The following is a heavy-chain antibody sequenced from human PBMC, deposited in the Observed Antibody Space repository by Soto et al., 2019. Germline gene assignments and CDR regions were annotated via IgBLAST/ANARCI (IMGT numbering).Heavy chain of an antibody. V-gene: IGHV3-21*02. CDR2: LSSSTSYI. Sequence: VQLVESGGGLVKPGGSLRLSCAASGFTFSNSNMNWVRQAPGKGLEWVSSLSSSTSYIYYADSVKGRFTISRDNAKKSLDLQMNSLRVEDTAVYYCARDLSQYGGYVDSWGQGTLVTVSS. J-gene: IGHJ5*01. D-gene: IGHD4-17*01. CDR3: ARDLSQYGGYVDS. CDR1: GFTFSNSN.